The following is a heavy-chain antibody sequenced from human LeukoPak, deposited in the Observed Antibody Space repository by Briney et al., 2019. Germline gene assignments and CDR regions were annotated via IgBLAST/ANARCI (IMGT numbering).Heavy chain of an antibody. D-gene: IGHD3-22*01. CDR2: IYYSGST. V-gene: IGHV4-59*08. Sequence: SETLSLTCPVSGGSISSYYWSWIRQPPGKGLEWIGYIYYSGSTNYNPSLKSRVTISVDTSKNQFSLKLSSVTAADTAVYYCARHLYYYDSSGYRLDAFDIWGQGTMVTVSS. CDR3: ARHLYYYDSSGYRLDAFDI. J-gene: IGHJ3*02. CDR1: GGSISSYY.